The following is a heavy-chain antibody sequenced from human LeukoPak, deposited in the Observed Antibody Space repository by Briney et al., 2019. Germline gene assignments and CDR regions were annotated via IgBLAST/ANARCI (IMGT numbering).Heavy chain of an antibody. Sequence: GGFLRLSCATSGFTFTNYAMNWVRQAPGKGLEWVSAVTGPGDTTYYADSVKGRFFMSREDSKTTVYLQMNSLRAEDTAIYYCAKGAEIDLWGQGTLVTVSS. CDR1: GFTFTNYA. V-gene: IGHV3-23*01. CDR3: AKGAEIDL. D-gene: IGHD3-16*01. CDR2: VTGPGDTT. J-gene: IGHJ5*02.